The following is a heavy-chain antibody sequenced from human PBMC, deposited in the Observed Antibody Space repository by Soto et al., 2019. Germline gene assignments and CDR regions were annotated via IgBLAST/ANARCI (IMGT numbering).Heavy chain of an antibody. D-gene: IGHD2-2*01. Sequence: GGSLRLSCAASGFTFSSYSMNWVRQAPGKGLEWVSSISSSSSYIYHADSVKGRFTISRDNAKNSLYLQMNSLRAEDTAVYYCACPLKNCSSTSCQNGYYYYMDVWGKGTTVTVSS. CDR1: GFTFSSYS. CDR3: ACPLKNCSSTSCQNGYYYYMDV. CDR2: ISSSSSYI. V-gene: IGHV3-21*01. J-gene: IGHJ6*03.